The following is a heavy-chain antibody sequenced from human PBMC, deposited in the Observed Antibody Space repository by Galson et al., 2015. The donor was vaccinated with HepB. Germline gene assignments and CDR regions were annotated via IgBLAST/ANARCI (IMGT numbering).Heavy chain of an antibody. CDR2: ISAYDGST. V-gene: IGHV1-18*04. CDR1: GYTFSSYG. J-gene: IGHJ6*02. CDR3: ARDGTKVRTTTTCYVGNRGYYNYLMDV. D-gene: IGHD2-2*01. Sequence: SVKVSCKASGYTFSSYGVSWVRQAPGQGLEWVGWISAYDGSTDYAQKFQGRVTMTTDRSTDTAYMELRNLRSDDTAVYYCARDGTKVRTTTTCYVGNRGYYNYLMDVWGQGTTVTVAS.